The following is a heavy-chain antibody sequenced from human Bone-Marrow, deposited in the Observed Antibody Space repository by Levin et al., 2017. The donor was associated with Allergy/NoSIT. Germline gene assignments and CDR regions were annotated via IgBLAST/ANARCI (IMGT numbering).Heavy chain of an antibody. Sequence: SETLSLTCTVSGGSISSSSYYWGWIRQPPGKGLEWIGSIYYSGSTYYNPSLKSRVTISVDTSKNQFSLKLSSVTAADTAVYYCARLSIRTSRNFDYWGQGTLVTVSS. CDR1: GGSISSSSYY. V-gene: IGHV4-39*01. CDR2: IYYSGST. CDR3: ARLSIRTSRNFDY. D-gene: IGHD1-7*01. J-gene: IGHJ4*02.